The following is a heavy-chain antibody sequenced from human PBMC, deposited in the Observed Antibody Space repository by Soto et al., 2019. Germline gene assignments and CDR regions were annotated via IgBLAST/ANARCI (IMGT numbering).Heavy chain of an antibody. CDR1: GFTFSVSA. CDR3: ARIDYGLDV. D-gene: IGHD3-16*01. V-gene: IGHV3-73*02. CDR2: IRRRKNRYVT. Sequence: EVQLVQSGGGRVQPGGSLKLSCEASGFTFSVSAIHWVRLASGKGLEWVGRIRRRKNRYVTTYAASVKGRFRLSRDDSTNTAYLQMNSLKTEDTAVYYCARIDYGLDVWGQGTTV. J-gene: IGHJ6*02.